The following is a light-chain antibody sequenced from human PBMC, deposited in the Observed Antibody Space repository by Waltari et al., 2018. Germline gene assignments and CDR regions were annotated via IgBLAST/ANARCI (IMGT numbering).Light chain of an antibody. CDR2: DVN. V-gene: IGLV2-14*01. CDR3: NSHSSSDTPSV. CDR1: SSDIGGYNY. Sequence: QSALTQPASVSGSPGQSITISCTGTSSDIGGYNYFSWYQQYPGEAPKVVIYDVNSRPSGVSNRFSGSKSGNTASLTISGLQAEDEADYYCNSHSSSDTPSVFGGGTKLTVL. J-gene: IGLJ3*02.